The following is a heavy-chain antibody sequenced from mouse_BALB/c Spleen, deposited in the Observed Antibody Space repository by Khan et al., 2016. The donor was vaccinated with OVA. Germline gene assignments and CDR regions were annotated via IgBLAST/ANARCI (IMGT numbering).Heavy chain of an antibody. V-gene: IGHV1-77*01. CDR2: IYPGSNNT. Sequence: QIQLVQSGAELARPGASVKLSCKASGYTFTDYNLNWVKQRTGQGLEWIGEIYPGSNNTYYNETFKGKATLTADKSSSTAYMQLSSLTSEDSAVYCCAREWGAWFPYWGQGTLVTVSA. CDR1: GYTFTDYN. CDR3: AREWGAWFPY. J-gene: IGHJ3*01.